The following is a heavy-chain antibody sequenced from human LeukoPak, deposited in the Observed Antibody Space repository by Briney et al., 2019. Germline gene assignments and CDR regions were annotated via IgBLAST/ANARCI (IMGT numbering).Heavy chain of an antibody. J-gene: IGHJ4*02. D-gene: IGHD3-22*01. V-gene: IGHV3-23*01. CDR3: AKRGVVIRVILVGFHKEAYYFDS. CDR1: GITLSNYA. CDR2: ISGSGGGT. Sequence: PGGSLRLSCAVSGITLSNYAMSWVRQAPGKGLEWVAGISGSGGGTNYADSVKGRFTISRDNPKNTLYPQMNNLRADDTAVYFCAKRGVVIRVILVGFHKEAYYFDSWGQGALVTVSS.